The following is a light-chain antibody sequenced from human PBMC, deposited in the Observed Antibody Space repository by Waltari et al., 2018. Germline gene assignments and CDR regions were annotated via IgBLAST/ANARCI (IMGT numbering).Light chain of an antibody. Sequence: QSVLTQPPSASGTPGQRVTISCSGSSSNIGSTYVDWYQQLPGTAPKLPIYRNNQRPSGVPDRCSGSKSGTSASLAISGLRSEDEADYYCAAWDDSLSGVVFGGGTKLTVL. CDR2: RNN. J-gene: IGLJ2*01. CDR1: SSNIGSTY. V-gene: IGLV1-47*01. CDR3: AAWDDSLSGVV.